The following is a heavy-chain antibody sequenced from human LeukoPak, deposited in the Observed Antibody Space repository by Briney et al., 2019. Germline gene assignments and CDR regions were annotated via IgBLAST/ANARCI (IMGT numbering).Heavy chain of an antibody. D-gene: IGHD2-2*01. CDR3: AKDGSWGDYQFYLYMDV. V-gene: IGHV3-23*01. J-gene: IGHJ6*03. CDR1: GFTFGSFA. CDR2: ISGSGYYT. Sequence: PGGSLRLSCEASGFTFGSFAMSWVRQAPGKGLEWVSGISGSGYYTYYADSVKGRFTISRDNSKNTLYIEMNSLRAEDTALYFCAKDGSWGDYQFYLYMDVWGKGTTVTVSS.